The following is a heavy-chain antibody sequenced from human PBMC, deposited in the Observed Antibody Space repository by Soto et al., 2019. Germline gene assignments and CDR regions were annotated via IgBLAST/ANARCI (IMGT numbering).Heavy chain of an antibody. Sequence: QLQLQESGPGLVKPSEALSLTCSVSGGSISPYYWSWIRQSPGKGLGWVGFIYYRGRSRYTPSLKSRVSLSVGTSKHHCCLELTSVTAPDTAVSCCAGHEGDQELRHSTVGFDLWGRGTLVSVSS. V-gene: IGHV4-59*08. J-gene: IGHJ2*01. CDR2: IYYRGRS. D-gene: IGHD1-26*01. CDR1: GGSISPYY. CDR3: AGHEGDQELRHSTVGFDL.